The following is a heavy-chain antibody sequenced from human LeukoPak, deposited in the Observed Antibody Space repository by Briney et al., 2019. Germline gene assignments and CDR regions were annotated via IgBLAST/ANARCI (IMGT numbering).Heavy chain of an antibody. CDR2: IYYSEST. J-gene: IGHJ4*02. CDR1: GGSISSYY. CDR3: ARHAVSGSYYWHFDY. D-gene: IGHD1-26*01. V-gene: IGHV4-59*08. Sequence: SETLSLTCTVSGGSISSYYWSWIRQPPGKGLEWIGYIYYSESTNYNPSLKSRVTISVDTSKNQFSLKLSSVTAADTAVYYCARHAVSGSYYWHFDYWGQGTLVTVSS.